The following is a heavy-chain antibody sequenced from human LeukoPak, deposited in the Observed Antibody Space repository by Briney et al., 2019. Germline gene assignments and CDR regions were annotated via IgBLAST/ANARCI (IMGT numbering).Heavy chain of an antibody. V-gene: IGHV4-59*01. Sequence: SETLSLTCTVSGGSISSYYWSWIRQPPGEGLEWIGYIYYSGSTDYNPSLKSRVTISADTSKNQLSLKLNSVTAADTAVYYCAGGRTTVTDLDYWGQGTLVTVSS. CDR3: AGGRTTVTDLDY. CDR1: GGSISSYY. D-gene: IGHD4-17*01. CDR2: IYYSGST. J-gene: IGHJ4*02.